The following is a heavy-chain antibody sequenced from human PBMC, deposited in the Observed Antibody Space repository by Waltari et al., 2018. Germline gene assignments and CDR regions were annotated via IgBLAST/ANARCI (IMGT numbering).Heavy chain of an antibody. CDR2: IYYSGST. CDR3: ARYSSSPGWFDP. Sequence: QLQLQESGPGLVKPSETLSLTCTVSGGSISSSSYYWGWIRQPPGKGLEWIGSIYYSGSTYYNPSLKSRVTISVDTSKNQFSLKLSSVTAADTAVYYCARYSSSPGWFDPWGQGTLVTVSS. J-gene: IGHJ5*02. V-gene: IGHV4-39*07. CDR1: GGSISSSSYY. D-gene: IGHD6-6*01.